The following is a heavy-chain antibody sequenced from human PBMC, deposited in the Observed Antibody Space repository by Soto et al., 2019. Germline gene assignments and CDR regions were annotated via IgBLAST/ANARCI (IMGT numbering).Heavy chain of an antibody. J-gene: IGHJ3*02. CDR1: GGSISSGDYY. D-gene: IGHD2-21*02. Sequence: SETLSLTCTVSGGSISSGDYYWSWIRQPPGKGLEWIGYIYYSGSTYYNPSLKSRVTISVDTSKNQFSLKLSSVTAADTAVYYCAREVVVVTAIDASDIWGQGTMVTVSS. CDR3: AREVVVVTAIDASDI. V-gene: IGHV4-30-4*01. CDR2: IYYSGST.